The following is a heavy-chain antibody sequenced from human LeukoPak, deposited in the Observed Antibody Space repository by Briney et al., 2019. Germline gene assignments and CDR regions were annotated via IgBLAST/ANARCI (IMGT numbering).Heavy chain of an antibody. CDR3: ARDPGSSWYRGEYFQH. Sequence: SETLSLTCAVYGGSFSGYYWSRIRQPPGKGLEWIGEINHSGSTNYNPSLKSRVTISVDTSKNQFSLKLSSVTAADTAVYYCARDPGSSWYRGEYFQHWGQGTLVTVSS. V-gene: IGHV4-34*01. D-gene: IGHD6-13*01. J-gene: IGHJ1*01. CDR1: GGSFSGYY. CDR2: INHSGST.